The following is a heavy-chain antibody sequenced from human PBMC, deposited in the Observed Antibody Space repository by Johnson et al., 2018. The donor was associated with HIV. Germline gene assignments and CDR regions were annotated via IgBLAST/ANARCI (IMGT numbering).Heavy chain of an antibody. CDR2: INWNGGST. Sequence: VQLVESGGGVVRPGGSLRLSCAASGFTFDDYGMTWVRQPPGRGPEWVSGINWNGGSTGYTDSVKGRFTISRDNAKNSLYLQMNSLRVEDTALYYCARLMAARTLDDAFDLWGQGTMVTVSS. V-gene: IGHV3-20*04. J-gene: IGHJ3*01. CDR3: ARLMAARTLDDAFDL. CDR1: GFTFDDYG. D-gene: IGHD6-13*01.